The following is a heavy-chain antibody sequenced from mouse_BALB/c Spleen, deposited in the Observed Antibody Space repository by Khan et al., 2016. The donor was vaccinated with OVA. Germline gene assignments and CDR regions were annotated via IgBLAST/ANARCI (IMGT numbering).Heavy chain of an antibody. D-gene: IGHD2-4*01. J-gene: IGHJ3*01. CDR2: ISYGGDSP. Sequence: EVELVESGGGLVQPGGSLKLSCATSGFTFSDYYMYWVRQTPEKGLEWVAYISYGGDSPYYPDTVKGRFTISRDNATNTLYLQMSRLKTEDTAMYYCARKDYDGISYRGHGTLVTVSA. CDR3: ARKDYDGISY. CDR1: GFTFSDYY. V-gene: IGHV5-12*02.